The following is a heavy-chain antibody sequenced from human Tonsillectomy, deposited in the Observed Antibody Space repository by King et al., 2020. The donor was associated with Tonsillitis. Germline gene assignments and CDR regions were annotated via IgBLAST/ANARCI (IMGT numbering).Heavy chain of an antibody. Sequence: ITLKESGPTLVKPTQTLTLTCTFSGFSLSTSGVGVGWIRQPPGKALEWLARIYWNDDKRYSPTLKSRLTITKDTSKNQVVHTMTNMAPVDTATYYCEHSRLGIDAFVIWGQGTMVTVSS. CDR2: IYWNDDK. CDR1: GFSLSTSGVG. V-gene: IGHV2-5*01. CDR3: EHSRLGIDAFVI. D-gene: IGHD7-27*01. J-gene: IGHJ3*02.